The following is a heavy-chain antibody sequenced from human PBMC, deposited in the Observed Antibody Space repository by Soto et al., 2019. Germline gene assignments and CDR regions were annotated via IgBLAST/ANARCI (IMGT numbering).Heavy chain of an antibody. CDR2: FDPEDGET. J-gene: IGHJ3*02. V-gene: IGHV1-24*01. CDR1: GYPLTELS. Sequence: GSVKVCFKVSGYPLTELSVHFVRRAPGKGLEWMGGFDPEDGETIYAQKFQGRVTMTEDTSTDTAYMELSSLRSEDTAVYYCATRAVAGTVGAFDIWGQGTMVTVSS. D-gene: IGHD6-19*01. CDR3: ATRAVAGTVGAFDI.